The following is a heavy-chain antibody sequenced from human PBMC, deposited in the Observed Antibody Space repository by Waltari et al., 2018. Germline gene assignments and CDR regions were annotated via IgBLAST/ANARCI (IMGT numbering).Heavy chain of an antibody. CDR2: RSNDGSNK. CDR3: TTAESYVLLWFREDWDY. D-gene: IGHD3-10*01. CDR1: GFTFSSYA. J-gene: IGHJ4*02. V-gene: IGHV3-30-3*01. Sequence: QVQLVESGGGVVQPGRSLRLSCAASGFTFSSYAMHWVRQAPGKGLEWVAVRSNDGSNKYSADSVKGRFTISRDNSKNTLYLQMNSLKTEDTAVYYCTTAESYVLLWFREDWDYWGQGTLVTVSS.